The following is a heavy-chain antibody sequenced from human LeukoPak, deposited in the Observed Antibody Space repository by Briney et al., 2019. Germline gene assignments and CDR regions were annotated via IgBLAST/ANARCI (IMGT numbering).Heavy chain of an antibody. V-gene: IGHV3-48*01. CDR3: AREGNGLDY. Sequence: PGGSLRLSCAASGFTFSSYTMNWVRQAPGKGLEWVSYISSSSSSIYYADSVKGRFTISRDNAKNSLYLQMNSLRAEDTAVYYWAREGNGLDYWAQGTLVTVSS. D-gene: IGHD2-8*01. CDR1: GFTFSSYT. J-gene: IGHJ4*02. CDR2: ISSSSSSI.